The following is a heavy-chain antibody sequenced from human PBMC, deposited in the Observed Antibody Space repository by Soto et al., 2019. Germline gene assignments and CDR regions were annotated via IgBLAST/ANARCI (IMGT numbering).Heavy chain of an antibody. Sequence: SETLSLTCTVSGGSISSYYWSWIRQPPGKGLEWIGYIYYSGSTNYNPSLKSRVTISVDTSKNQFSLKLSSVTAADTAVYYCARSASFWGGYYDSSGYYYQGVWFDPWGQGTLVTVS. D-gene: IGHD3-22*01. V-gene: IGHV4-59*01. CDR2: IYYSGST. J-gene: IGHJ5*02. CDR3: ARSASFWGGYYDSSGYYYQGVWFDP. CDR1: GGSISSYY.